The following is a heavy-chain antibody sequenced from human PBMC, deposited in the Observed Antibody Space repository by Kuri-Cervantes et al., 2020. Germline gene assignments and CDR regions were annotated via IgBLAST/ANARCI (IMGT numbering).Heavy chain of an antibody. J-gene: IGHJ6*03. V-gene: IGHV3-21*01. CDR3: ARDRSGSGSYYIFGSNYYYYYYMDV. D-gene: IGHD3-10*01. CDR2: IGSSSSYI. Sequence: GGSLRLSCAASGFTFSSYSMNWVRQAPGKGLEWVSSIGSSSSYIYYADSVKGRFTISRDNAKNTLYLQMNSLRAEDTAVYYCARDRSGSGSYYIFGSNYYYYYYMDVWGKGTTVTVSS. CDR1: GFTFSSYS.